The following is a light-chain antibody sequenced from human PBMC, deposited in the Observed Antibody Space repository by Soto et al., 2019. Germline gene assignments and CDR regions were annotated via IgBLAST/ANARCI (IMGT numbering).Light chain of an antibody. CDR3: AAWDGSLKSVV. CDR1: SSNIGAGHA. CDR2: SNN. J-gene: IGLJ2*01. Sequence: QSVLTQPPSVSGAPGQRVTISCTGSSSNIGAGHAVHWYQQLPGTAPKLLMFSNNQRPSGVPDRFSGSKSGTSASLAISGLQSGDEADYYCAAWDGSLKSVVFGGGTKLTVL. V-gene: IGLV1-40*01.